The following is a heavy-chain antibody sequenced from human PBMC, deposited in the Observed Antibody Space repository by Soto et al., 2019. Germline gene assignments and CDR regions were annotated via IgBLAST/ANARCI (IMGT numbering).Heavy chain of an antibody. J-gene: IGHJ6*02. D-gene: IGHD3-3*01. CDR1: GGTFSSYA. CDR2: IIPIFGTA. Sequence: SVKVSCKASGGTFSSYAISWVRQAPGQGLEWMGGIIPIFGTANYAQKFQGRVTITADESTSTAYMELSSLRSEDTAVYYCARSSAVRYYDFWSGYDYYYYGMDVWGQGTTVTVSS. CDR3: ARSSAVRYYDFWSGYDYYYYGMDV. V-gene: IGHV1-69*13.